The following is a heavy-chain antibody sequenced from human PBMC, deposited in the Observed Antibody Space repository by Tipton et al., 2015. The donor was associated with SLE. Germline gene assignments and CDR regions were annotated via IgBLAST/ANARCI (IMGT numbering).Heavy chain of an antibody. V-gene: IGHV4-31*03. J-gene: IGHJ3*02. Sequence: TLSLTCTVSGGSINSGDYYWSWIRQHPGKGLEWIGYIYYSGGTYYNPSLKSRLTISIDTSKNQFSLKLSSVTAADTAVYYCARVDYGLRPVDIWGQGTMVTVSS. CDR3: ARVDYGLRPVDI. CDR1: GGSINSGDYY. D-gene: IGHD4/OR15-4a*01. CDR2: IYYSGGT.